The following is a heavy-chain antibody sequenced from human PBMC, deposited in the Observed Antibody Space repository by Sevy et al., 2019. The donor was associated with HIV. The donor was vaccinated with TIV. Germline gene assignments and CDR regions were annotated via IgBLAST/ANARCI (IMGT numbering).Heavy chain of an antibody. CDR3: ARGLEGRETRLDC. Sequence: GGSLRLSCAASGFTFSTYAMTWVRQAPGKGLEWISTVSDSGDRTYHADSVKGRFTISRDNSKNTLYLQMNSLRGEDTAVDYCARGLEGRETRLDCWGQGSLVTVSS. CDR1: GFTFSTYA. J-gene: IGHJ4*02. D-gene: IGHD1-26*01. CDR2: VSDSGDRT. V-gene: IGHV3-23*01.